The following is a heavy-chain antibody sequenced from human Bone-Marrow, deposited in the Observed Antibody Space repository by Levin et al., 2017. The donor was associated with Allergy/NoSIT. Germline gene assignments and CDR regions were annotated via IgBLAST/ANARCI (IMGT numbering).Heavy chain of an antibody. V-gene: IGHV3-74*01. J-gene: IGHJ5*02. CDR1: GFTFSSYW. CDR3: TRDRALLNWFDP. D-gene: IGHD2-21*01. Sequence: GGSLRLSCATSGFTFSSYWLHWVRQVPGKGLVWVSEINSDGSGTRYADSVKGRFTISRDNAKNTLYLLMNSLRAEDTAVYYCTRDRALLNWFDPWGQGTLVTVSS. CDR2: INSDGSGT.